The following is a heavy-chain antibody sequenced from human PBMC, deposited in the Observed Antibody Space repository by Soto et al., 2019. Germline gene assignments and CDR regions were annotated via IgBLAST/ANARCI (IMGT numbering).Heavy chain of an antibody. Sequence: ASVKVSCKASGYTFTSYGISWVRQAPGQGLEWMGWISAYNGNTNYAQKLQGRVTMTTDTSTSTAYMELRSLRSDDTAVYYCALKKRGIVAPLNYAFDIWGQGTMVPVS. CDR2: ISAYNGNT. V-gene: IGHV1-18*01. CDR1: GYTFTSYG. D-gene: IGHD5-12*01. J-gene: IGHJ3*02. CDR3: ALKKRGIVAPLNYAFDI.